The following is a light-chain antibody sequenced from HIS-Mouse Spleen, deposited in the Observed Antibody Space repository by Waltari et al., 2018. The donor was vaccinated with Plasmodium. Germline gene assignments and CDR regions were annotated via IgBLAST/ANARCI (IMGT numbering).Light chain of an antibody. J-gene: IGLJ2*01. CDR3: SSYAGSSTFVV. CDR2: EGS. V-gene: IGLV2-23*03. Sequence: QSALTQPASVSGSPGQSITISCTGTSSDVGSYNLVSWYQQHPGKAPKLLIYEGSKRTYVVSNRFSGSKSGSTAALRIPGPQAEDESDYYCSSYAGSSTFVVFGGGTKLAVL. CDR1: SSDVGSYNL.